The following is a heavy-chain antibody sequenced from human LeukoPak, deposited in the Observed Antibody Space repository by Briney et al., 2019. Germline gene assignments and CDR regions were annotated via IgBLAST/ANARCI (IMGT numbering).Heavy chain of an antibody. D-gene: IGHD3-3*01. CDR1: GGSISSSSYY. CDR2: IYYSGST. V-gene: IGHV4-39*01. Sequence: PSETLSLTCTVSGGSISSSSYYWGWIRQPPGKGLEWIGSIYYSGSTYYNPSLKSRVTISVDTSKNQFSLKLSSVTAADTAVYYCARPRSTYYDFWSGYSPYYYYYYYMDVWGKGTTVTVSS. J-gene: IGHJ6*03. CDR3: ARPRSTYYDFWSGYSPYYYYYYYMDV.